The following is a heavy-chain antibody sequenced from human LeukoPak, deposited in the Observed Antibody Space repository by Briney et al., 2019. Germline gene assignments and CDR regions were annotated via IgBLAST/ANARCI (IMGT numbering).Heavy chain of an antibody. CDR2: ISWNSGSI. CDR1: GFTFDDYA. Sequence: GRSLRLSCAASGFTFDDYAMHWVRQAPGKGLEWVSGISWNSGSIGYADSVKGRFTISRDNAKNSLYLQMNSLRAEDTALYYCAKVGGYSYGAFDYWGQGTLVTVSS. V-gene: IGHV3-9*01. J-gene: IGHJ4*02. D-gene: IGHD5-18*01. CDR3: AKVGGYSYGAFDY.